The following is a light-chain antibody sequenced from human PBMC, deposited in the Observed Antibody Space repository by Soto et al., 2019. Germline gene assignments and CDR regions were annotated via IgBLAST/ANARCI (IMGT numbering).Light chain of an antibody. CDR3: LSYINYNTYV. V-gene: IGLV2-14*03. CDR2: DVT. CDR1: NSDVGTYDY. Sequence: QSVLTQPASVSGSPGQSITISCTGSNSDVGTYDYVSWYQQHPGKAPKLIIYDVTSRPSGVSNRFSGSNSGNTASLTISGLQAEDEADYYCLSYINYNTYVFGTGTKLTVL. J-gene: IGLJ1*01.